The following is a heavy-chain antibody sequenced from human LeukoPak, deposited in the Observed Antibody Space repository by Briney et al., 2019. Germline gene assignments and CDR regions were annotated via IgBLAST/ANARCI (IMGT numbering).Heavy chain of an antibody. CDR2: INSDGSST. D-gene: IGHD2-2*01. Sequence: GGSLRLSCAASGFTFSNYWMHWVRQDPGKGLVWVSRINSDGSSTFYVDSVKGRFTISRDNAKNSLYLQMNSLRAEDTAVYYCARDNIVVVPAAIYYYYYGMDVWGQGTTVTVSS. CDR1: GFTFSNYW. CDR3: ARDNIVVVPAAIYYYYYGMDV. V-gene: IGHV3-74*01. J-gene: IGHJ6*02.